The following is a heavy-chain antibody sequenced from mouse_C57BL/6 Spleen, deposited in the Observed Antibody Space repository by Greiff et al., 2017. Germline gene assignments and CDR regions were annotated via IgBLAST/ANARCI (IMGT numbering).Heavy chain of an antibody. Sequence: QVQLKQPGAELVKPGASVKLSCKASGYTFTSYWMHWVKQRPGQGLEWIGMIHPNSGSTNYNEKFKSKATLTVDKSSSTAYLQLSSLTSEDSAVYYCARSYYSNYYYAMDYWGQGTSVTVSS. CDR1: GYTFTSYW. J-gene: IGHJ4*01. CDR2: IHPNSGST. CDR3: ARSYYSNYYYAMDY. D-gene: IGHD2-5*01. V-gene: IGHV1-64*01.